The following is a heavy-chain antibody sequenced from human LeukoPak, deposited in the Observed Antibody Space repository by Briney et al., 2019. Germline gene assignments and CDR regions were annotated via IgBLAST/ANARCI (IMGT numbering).Heavy chain of an antibody. CDR2: INHSGST. Sequence: PSETLSLTCAVYGGSFSGYYWSWIRQPPGKGLEWIGEINHSGSTNYNPSLKSRVTISVGTSKNQFSLKLSSVTAADTAVYYCAGDVDTAMAYDYWGQGTLVTVSS. CDR3: AGDVDTAMAYDY. J-gene: IGHJ4*02. D-gene: IGHD5-18*01. V-gene: IGHV4-34*01. CDR1: GGSFSGYY.